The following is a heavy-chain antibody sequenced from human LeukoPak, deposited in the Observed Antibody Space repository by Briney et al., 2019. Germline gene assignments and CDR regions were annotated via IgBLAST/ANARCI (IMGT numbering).Heavy chain of an antibody. Sequence: RTSETLSLTCTVSGGSISSYYWSWIRQPPGKGLEWIGYIYYSGSTNYNPSLKSRVTISVDTSKNQFSLKLSSVTAADTAVYYCARGSIAAAGTYYFDYWGQGTLVSVSS. J-gene: IGHJ4*02. V-gene: IGHV4-59*01. CDR2: IYYSGST. CDR3: ARGSIAAAGTYYFDY. D-gene: IGHD6-13*01. CDR1: GGSISSYY.